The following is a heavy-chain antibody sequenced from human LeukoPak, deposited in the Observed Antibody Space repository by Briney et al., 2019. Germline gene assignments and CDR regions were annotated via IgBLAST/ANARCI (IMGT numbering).Heavy chain of an antibody. V-gene: IGHV4-34*01. D-gene: IGHD3-9*01. CDR1: GGSFSGYY. J-gene: IGHJ4*02. CDR3: ARGWFRYYDILTGPPVFEY. CDR2: VNHSGST. Sequence: PSETLSLTCAVYGGSFSGYYWGWIRQTPRKGLEWIGEVNHSGSTNYNPSLKSRVTISVDTSKNQFSLKLSSVTAADTAVYYCARGWFRYYDILTGPPVFEYWGQGTLVTVSS.